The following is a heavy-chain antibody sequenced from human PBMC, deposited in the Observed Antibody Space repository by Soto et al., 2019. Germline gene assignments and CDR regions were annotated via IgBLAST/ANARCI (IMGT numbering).Heavy chain of an antibody. Sequence: GGSLRLSCAASGFTFSSYAMHWVRQAPGKGLEWVAVISYDGSNKYYADSVKGRFTISRDNSKNTLYLQMNSLRAEDTAVYYCARAHSSSTVTTLLYWGQGTLVTVSS. CDR2: ISYDGSNK. J-gene: IGHJ4*02. CDR1: GFTFSSYA. CDR3: ARAHSSSTVTTLLY. V-gene: IGHV3-30-3*01. D-gene: IGHD4-17*01.